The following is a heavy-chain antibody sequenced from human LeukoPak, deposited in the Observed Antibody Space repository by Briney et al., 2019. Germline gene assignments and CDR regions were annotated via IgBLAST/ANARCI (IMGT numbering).Heavy chain of an antibody. J-gene: IGHJ4*02. CDR2: IYYSGST. CDR1: GGSISSYY. CDR3: ARVSSGVYFDY. D-gene: IGHD2-15*01. V-gene: IGHV4-59*01. Sequence: SETLSLACTVSGGSISSYYWSWIRQPPGKGLELIGYIYYSGSTNYNPSLKSRVTISVDTSKNQFSLKLSSVTAADTAVYYCARVSSGVYFDYWGQGTLVTVSS.